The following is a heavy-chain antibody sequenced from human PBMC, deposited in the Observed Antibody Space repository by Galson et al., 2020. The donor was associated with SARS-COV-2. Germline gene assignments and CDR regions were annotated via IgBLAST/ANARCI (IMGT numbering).Heavy chain of an antibody. V-gene: IGHV3-30*18. CDR2: ISYDGSNK. J-gene: IGHJ4*02. D-gene: IGHD6-13*01. CDR1: GFTFSSYG. Sequence: GESLKISCAASGFTFSSYGMHWVRQAPGKGLEWVAVISYDGSNKYYADSVKGRFTISRDNSKNTLYLQMNSLRAEDTAVYYCAKDLGWQQPHHDDYWGQGTLVTVSS. CDR3: AKDLGWQQPHHDDY.